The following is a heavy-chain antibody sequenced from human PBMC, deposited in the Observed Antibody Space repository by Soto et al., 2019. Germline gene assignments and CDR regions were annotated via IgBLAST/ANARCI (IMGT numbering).Heavy chain of an antibody. Sequence: SETLSLTCTVSGGSVSSGSYYWSWIRQPPEKRLEWIGYVYYSGSTDYNPSLKSRVTISVDTSRNQFSLKLRSVTAADTAVYYCARAISGYDNLADYWGQGTLVTVSS. V-gene: IGHV4-61*01. CDR2: VYYSGST. CDR3: ARAISGYDNLADY. D-gene: IGHD5-12*01. CDR1: GGSVSSGSYY. J-gene: IGHJ4*02.